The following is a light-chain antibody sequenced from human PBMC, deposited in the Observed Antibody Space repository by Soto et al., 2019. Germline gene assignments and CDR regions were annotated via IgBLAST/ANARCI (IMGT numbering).Light chain of an antibody. V-gene: IGKV1-39*01. Sequence: DIQMTQSPSSLSASVEDRVIITCRASQGISNHLNWYQQKPGKAPKLLIYAASSLQSGVPSRFSGSGSGTDFPLTISSQPPEYAANYCQQHSYRTRTFGQGTKVDIK. CDR3: QHSYRTRT. CDR2: AAS. CDR1: QGISNH. J-gene: IGKJ1*01.